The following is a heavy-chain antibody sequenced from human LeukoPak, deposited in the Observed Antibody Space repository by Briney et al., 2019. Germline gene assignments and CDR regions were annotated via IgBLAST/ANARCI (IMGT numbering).Heavy chain of an antibody. CDR2: VSGSGDST. Sequence: PGGSLRLSCAASGFTFSSYAMSWVRQAPGKGLEWVSGVSGSGDSTYYADSVKGRFTISRDSSKNTLYLQMNSLRAEDTAVYYCAKGGGSSCYSPSDYWGQGTLVTVSS. CDR3: AKGGGSSCYSPSDY. D-gene: IGHD2-15*01. CDR1: GFTFSSYA. J-gene: IGHJ4*02. V-gene: IGHV3-23*01.